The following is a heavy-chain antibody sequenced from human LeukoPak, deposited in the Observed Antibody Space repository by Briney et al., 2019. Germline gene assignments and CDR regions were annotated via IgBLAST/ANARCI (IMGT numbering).Heavy chain of an antibody. V-gene: IGHV4-59*01. J-gene: IGHJ4*02. CDR2: IYYSGST. Sequence: PSETLSLTCTVSGDSISSYYWSWIRQPPGKGLEWIGYIYYSGSTNYNPSLKSRVTISVDTSKNQFSLKLSSVTAADTAVYYCARGGYRPIDFDYWGQGTLVTVSS. CDR3: ARGGYRPIDFDY. D-gene: IGHD3-16*02. CDR1: GDSISSYY.